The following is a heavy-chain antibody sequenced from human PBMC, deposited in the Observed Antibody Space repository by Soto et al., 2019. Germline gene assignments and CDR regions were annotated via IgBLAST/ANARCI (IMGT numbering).Heavy chain of an antibody. D-gene: IGHD3-10*01. CDR2: INHSGST. J-gene: IGHJ4*02. CDR1: GGTFSGYY. CDR3: ASTAGILLWFGELRYYFDF. V-gene: IGHV4-34*01. Sequence: QVHLQQWGAGLLKPSETLSLTCAVYGGTFSGYYWSWIRQPPGKGLEWIGEINHSGSTNYNPSLKSRVTISMDTSKNQFSLKLSSVTAAGTAVYYCASTAGILLWFGELRYYFDFWGQGTLVTV.